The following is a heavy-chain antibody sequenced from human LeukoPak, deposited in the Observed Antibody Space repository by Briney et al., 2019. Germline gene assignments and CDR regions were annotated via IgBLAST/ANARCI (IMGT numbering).Heavy chain of an antibody. V-gene: IGHV4-39*07. CDR1: GDSFSSVTGY. D-gene: IGHD6-13*01. J-gene: IGHJ4*02. CDR3: ARAGHIAAAGALDY. Sequence: SETLSVTCAASGDSFSSVTGYWACFRPPPGKGLEWIASGDYSGGTYYNPSLESRVTISVDTSKNQFSLKLSSVTAADTAVYYCARAGHIAAAGALDYWGQGTLVTVSS. CDR2: GDYSGGT.